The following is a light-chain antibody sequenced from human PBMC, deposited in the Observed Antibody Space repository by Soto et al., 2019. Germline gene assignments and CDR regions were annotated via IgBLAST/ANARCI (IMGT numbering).Light chain of an antibody. CDR3: SSYAGSNNYVL. CDR1: SGDIGSYNR. V-gene: IGLV2-8*01. J-gene: IGLJ2*01. CDR2: DVT. Sequence: QSVLTQPASVSGSPGQSITISCTGTSGDIGSYNRVSWYQQHPGKAPKLMIYDVTKRPSGVPDRFSGSKSGNTASLTVSGLQAEDESDYYCSSYAGSNNYVLFGGGTKLTVL.